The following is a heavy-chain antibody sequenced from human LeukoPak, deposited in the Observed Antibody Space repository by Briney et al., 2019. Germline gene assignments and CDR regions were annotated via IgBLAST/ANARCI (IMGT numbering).Heavy chain of an antibody. CDR3: ATLYGGYGYFDY. D-gene: IGHD5-12*01. CDR2: IYYGGST. Sequence: SETLSLTCTVSGGSISRSTYYWGWIRQSPGKGLEWIGTIYYGGSTYYNPSLKNRVTISVDTSKNQFSLKVSSLTDADTAVYYCATLYGGYGYFDYWGQGTLVTVSS. V-gene: IGHV4-39*01. J-gene: IGHJ4*02. CDR1: GGSISRSTYY.